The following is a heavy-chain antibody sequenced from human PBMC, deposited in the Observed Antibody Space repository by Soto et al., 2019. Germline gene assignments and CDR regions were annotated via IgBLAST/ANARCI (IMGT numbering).Heavy chain of an antibody. D-gene: IGHD6-13*01. V-gene: IGHV3-20*01. Sequence: GSLRLSCAASGFTFDDYGMSWVRRAPGKGLEWVSGINWNGGSTGYADSVKGRFTISRDNAKNSLYLQMNSLRAEDTALYHCARGGRRIAAAGTPFFFDYWGQGTLVTVSS. CDR2: INWNGGST. J-gene: IGHJ4*02. CDR1: GFTFDDYG. CDR3: ARGGRRIAAAGTPFFFDY.